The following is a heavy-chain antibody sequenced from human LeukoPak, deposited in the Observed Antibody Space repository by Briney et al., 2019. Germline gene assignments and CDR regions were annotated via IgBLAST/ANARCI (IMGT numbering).Heavy chain of an antibody. J-gene: IGHJ4*02. CDR1: GFTFSSYS. Sequence: GGSLRLSCAASGFTFSSYSMNWVRQAPGKGLEWASSISSSSSYIYYADSVKGRFTISRDNAKNSLYLQMNSLRAEDTAVYYCARSGYCSGGSCRYYFDYWGQGTLVTVSS. CDR3: ARSGYCSGGSCRYYFDY. V-gene: IGHV3-21*01. CDR2: ISSSSSYI. D-gene: IGHD2-15*01.